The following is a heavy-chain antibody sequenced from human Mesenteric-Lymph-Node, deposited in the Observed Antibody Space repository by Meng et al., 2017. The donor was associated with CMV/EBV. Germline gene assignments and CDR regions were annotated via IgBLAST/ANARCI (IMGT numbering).Heavy chain of an antibody. V-gene: IGHV4-61*01. J-gene: IGHJ5*02. CDR1: GGSVSSGSYY. D-gene: IGHD1-1*01. Sequence: GGSVSSGSYYWSWIRQRQGKGLEWVEHIYYSGRTNYNPSMKSRVTISLDTSKNQFSLKLSSVTAANTAVYYWASRLQQQHNSVWFDPWGQRTLVTVSS. CDR3: ASRLQQQHNSVWFDP. CDR2: IYYSGRT.